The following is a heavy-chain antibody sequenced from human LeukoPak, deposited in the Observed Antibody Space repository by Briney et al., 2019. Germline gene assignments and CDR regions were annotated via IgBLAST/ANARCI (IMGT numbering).Heavy chain of an antibody. CDR3: ARALKYCSGGSCYLFDY. Sequence: PSETLSLTCTVSGGSISSCGYYWSWIRQHPGKGLEWIGYIYYSGSTYYNPSLKSRVTISVDTSKNQFSLKLSSVTAADTAVYYCARALKYCSGGSCYLFDYWGQGTLVTVSS. J-gene: IGHJ4*02. D-gene: IGHD2-15*01. CDR1: GGSISSCGYY. V-gene: IGHV4-31*03. CDR2: IYYSGST.